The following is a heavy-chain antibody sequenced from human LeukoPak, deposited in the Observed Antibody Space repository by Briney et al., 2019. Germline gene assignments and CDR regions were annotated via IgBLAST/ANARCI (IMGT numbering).Heavy chain of an antibody. D-gene: IGHD5-18*01. J-gene: IGHJ4*02. V-gene: IGHV3-30-3*01. CDR3: AREARGYSYSYDY. CDR1: GFTFSSYA. Sequence: PGGSLRLSCAASGFTFSSYAMHWVRQAPGKGLEWVAVISYDGSNKYYADSVKGRFTISRDNSKNTLYLQMNSLRAEDTAVYYCAREARGYSYSYDYWGQGILVTVSS. CDR2: ISYDGSNK.